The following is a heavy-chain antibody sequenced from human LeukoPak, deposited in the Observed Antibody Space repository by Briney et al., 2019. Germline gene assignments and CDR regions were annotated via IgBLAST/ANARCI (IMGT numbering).Heavy chain of an antibody. CDR3: ARRGGPYYDFWSGYSSYYFGY. D-gene: IGHD3-3*01. CDR2: INHSGST. Sequence: SETLSLTCAVYGGSFSGYYWSWIRQPPGKGLEWIGEINHSGSTNYNPSLKSRVTISVDTSKNQFSLKLSSVTAADTAVYYCARRGGPYYDFWSGYSSYYFGYWGQGTLVTVSS. CDR1: GGSFSGYY. V-gene: IGHV4-34*01. J-gene: IGHJ4*02.